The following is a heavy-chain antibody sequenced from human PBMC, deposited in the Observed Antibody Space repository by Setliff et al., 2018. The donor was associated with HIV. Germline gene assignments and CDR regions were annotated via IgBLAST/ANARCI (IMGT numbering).Heavy chain of an antibody. CDR1: GFTFSSYG. J-gene: IGHJ6*03. V-gene: IGHV3-30*18. CDR2: ISFDGSNK. D-gene: IGHD4-17*01. Sequence: LRLSCAASGFTFSSYGMHWVRQAPGKGLEWVAVISFDGSNKYYADSVKGRFTISRDNSKNTLYLQMNSLRAEDTAVYNCAKDAGYGDPRGRHMDVWGKGTTVTVSS. CDR3: AKDAGYGDPRGRHMDV.